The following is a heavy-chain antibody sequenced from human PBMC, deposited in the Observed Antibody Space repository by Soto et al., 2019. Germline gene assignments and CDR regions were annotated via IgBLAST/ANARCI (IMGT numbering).Heavy chain of an antibody. J-gene: IGHJ5*01. CDR3: STRAYDTNGYYRFDP. D-gene: IGHD3-22*01. CDR2: INHSGRV. V-gene: IGHV4-34*01. CDR1: GGSFSGHS. Sequence: QVQLQQWGAGLLKPSETLSLTCAVYGGSFSGHSWTWIRQSPGKGLEWIGDINHSGRVNYSPSLKSRVTISLDTSKTQFSLPLSAVTAADTAMYYCSTRAYDTNGYYRFDPWGQGTLVTVSS.